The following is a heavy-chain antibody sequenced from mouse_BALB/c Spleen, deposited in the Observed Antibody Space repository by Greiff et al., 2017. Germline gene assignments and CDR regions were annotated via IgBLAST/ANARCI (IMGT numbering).Heavy chain of an antibody. CDR1: GFSLTDYG. V-gene: IGHV2-6-5*01. CDR3: AKHYYDDGEGTLYAMDY. J-gene: IGHJ4*01. CDR2: IWGGGST. Sequence: VKVVESGPGLVAPSQSLSITCTVSGFSLTDYGVSWIRQPPGKGLEWLGVIWGGGSTYYNSALKSRLSISKDNSKSQVFLKMNSLQTDDTAMYYCAKHYYDDGEGTLYAMDYWGQGTSVTVSS. D-gene: IGHD2-4*01.